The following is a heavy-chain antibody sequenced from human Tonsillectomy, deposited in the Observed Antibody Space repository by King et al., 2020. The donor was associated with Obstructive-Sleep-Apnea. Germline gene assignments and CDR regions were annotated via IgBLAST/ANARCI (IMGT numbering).Heavy chain of an antibody. CDR3: VKDGSISGYSRTDS. D-gene: IGHD3-22*01. CDR1: GFRFRNYG. Sequence: VQLVESGGGVVQPGGSLRLSCEASGFRFRNYGMHWVRQAPGKGLEWVAVIWHDGSYKDYGDSVKGRFTISRDNSRSTLYLQMSGLRVEDTALYYCVKDGSISGYSRTDSWGQGARVTVFS. J-gene: IGHJ5*02. CDR2: IWHDGSYK. V-gene: IGHV3-33*06.